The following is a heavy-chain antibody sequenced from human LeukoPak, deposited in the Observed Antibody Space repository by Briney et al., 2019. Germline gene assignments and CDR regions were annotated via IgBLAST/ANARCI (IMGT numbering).Heavy chain of an antibody. CDR1: GITVSNNY. CDR3: ARVRSDTSGWYHFDY. Sequence: PGGSLRLSCAASGITVSNNYMSWVRQAPGKGLEWASIIYGDGRTYYADSVKGRFTISRDNSKNTLYLQMSSLRPEDTAVYYCARVRSDTSGWYHFDYWGQGTLVTVSS. J-gene: IGHJ4*02. CDR2: IYGDGRT. V-gene: IGHV3-53*01. D-gene: IGHD6-19*01.